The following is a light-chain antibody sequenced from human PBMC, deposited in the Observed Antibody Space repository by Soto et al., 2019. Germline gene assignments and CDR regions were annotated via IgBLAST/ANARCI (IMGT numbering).Light chain of an antibody. CDR3: QQYNNWPRT. CDR1: QRVSNY. CDR2: GAS. Sequence: EVLMTQSPATLSVSPGARATLSCRASQRVSNYLAWYQQIPGQPPRLLIYGASTRATGIPARFSGSGSGTEFTLTISSLQSEDFAVYYCQQYNNWPRTFGQGTKVDIK. V-gene: IGKV3-15*01. J-gene: IGKJ1*01.